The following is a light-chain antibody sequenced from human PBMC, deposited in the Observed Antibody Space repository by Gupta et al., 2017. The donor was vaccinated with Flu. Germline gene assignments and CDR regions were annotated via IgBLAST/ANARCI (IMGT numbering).Light chain of an antibody. CDR3: ATWHERLKSPPKWV. CDR1: RSNIGTNY. CDR2: RND. V-gene: IGLV1-47*01. Sequence: ISCSGGRSNIGTNYVYWYQQLPGTAPKLLIYRNDQRPSGVPDRFSGSKSGTSASLAISGLRSEDEADYYCATWHERLKSPPKWVFGGGTKLTVL. J-gene: IGLJ3*02.